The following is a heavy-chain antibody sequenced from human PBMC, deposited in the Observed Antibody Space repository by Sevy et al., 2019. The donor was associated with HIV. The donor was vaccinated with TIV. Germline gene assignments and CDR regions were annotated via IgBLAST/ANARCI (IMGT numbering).Heavy chain of an antibody. CDR1: GFTFSSYW. J-gene: IGHJ4*02. D-gene: IGHD6-19*01. V-gene: IGHV3-7*01. CDR2: IKQDGSEK. Sequence: GGSLRLSCAASGFTFSSYWMSWVRQAPGKGLEWVANIKQDGSEKYYVDSVKGRFTMSRDNAKNSLYLQMNSLRAEDTAVYYCARDPGSGWYGELYYFDYWGQGTLVTVSS. CDR3: ARDPGSGWYGELYYFDY.